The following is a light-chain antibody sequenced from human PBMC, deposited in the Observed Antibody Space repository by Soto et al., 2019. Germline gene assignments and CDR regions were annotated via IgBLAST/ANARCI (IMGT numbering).Light chain of an antibody. J-gene: IGLJ1*01. Sequence: QSVLTQPASVSGSPGQSIAISCTGTSSDVGGYNFVSWYRQHPGKAPKLMIYDVSNRPSGVSNRFSGSKSGNTASLTISGLQAEDEADYYCSSYTSSSTRGFGTGTKVTVL. CDR3: SSYTSSSTRG. V-gene: IGLV2-14*01. CDR2: DVS. CDR1: SSDVGGYNF.